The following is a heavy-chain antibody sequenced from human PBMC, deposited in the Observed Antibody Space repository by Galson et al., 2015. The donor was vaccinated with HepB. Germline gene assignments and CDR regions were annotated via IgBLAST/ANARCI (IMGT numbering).Heavy chain of an antibody. J-gene: IGHJ6*02. Sequence: SVKVSCKASGYTFTSYDINWVRQATGQGLEWMGWMNPNSGNTGYAQKFQGRVTMTRNTSISTAYMELSSLRSEDTAVYYCAREKYSSGWYDYYYGMDVWGQGTTVTVSS. V-gene: IGHV1-8*01. D-gene: IGHD6-19*01. CDR2: MNPNSGNT. CDR3: AREKYSSGWYDYYYGMDV. CDR1: GYTFTSYD.